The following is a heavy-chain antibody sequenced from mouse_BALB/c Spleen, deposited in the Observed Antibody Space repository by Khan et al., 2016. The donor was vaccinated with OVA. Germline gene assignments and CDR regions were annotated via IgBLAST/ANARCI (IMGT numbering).Heavy chain of an antibody. Sequence: EVQLVESGGDLVRPGGSLKLSCSASGFTFSTYSMSWVRQTPDKRLEWVATISSAGDYTFFPDSAKGRFTISRDNARNTLYLQMSSLRSEDTAMYYCASHLTGSFAYWGQGTLVTVSA. V-gene: IGHV5-6*01. D-gene: IGHD4-1*01. J-gene: IGHJ3*01. CDR2: ISSAGDYT. CDR3: ASHLTGSFAY. CDR1: GFTFSTYS.